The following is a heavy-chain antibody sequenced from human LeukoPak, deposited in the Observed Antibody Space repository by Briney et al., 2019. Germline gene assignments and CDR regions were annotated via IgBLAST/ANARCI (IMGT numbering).Heavy chain of an antibody. J-gene: IGHJ3*02. CDR2: IHEDGSEK. CDR3: ARTLRLKTPRAFDI. D-gene: IGHD6-25*01. CDR1: GFTVSSYY. V-gene: IGHV3-7*05. Sequence: GGSLRLSCAASGFTVSSYYMTWVRQAPGKGLEWVANIHEDGSEKYYVDSVKGRFTISRDNAKNLLYLQMNSLRAEDTAIYYCARTLRLKTPRAFDIWGQGTMVTVSS.